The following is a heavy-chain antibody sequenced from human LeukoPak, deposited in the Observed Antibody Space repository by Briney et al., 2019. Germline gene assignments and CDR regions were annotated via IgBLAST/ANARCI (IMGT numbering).Heavy chain of an antibody. J-gene: IGHJ4*02. Sequence: PGGSLRISCAASGFTFSSYGMHWVRQAPGKGLEWVAVISYDGSNKYYADSVKGRFTISRDNSKNTLYLEMNSLRAEDTAVYYCAKETGSGSYYEYYYDYWGQGTLVTVSS. CDR3: AKETGSGSYYEYYYDY. CDR2: ISYDGSNK. D-gene: IGHD3-10*01. V-gene: IGHV3-30*18. CDR1: GFTFSSYG.